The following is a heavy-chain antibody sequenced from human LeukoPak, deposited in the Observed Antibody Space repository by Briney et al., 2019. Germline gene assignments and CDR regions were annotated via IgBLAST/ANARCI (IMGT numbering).Heavy chain of an antibody. CDR1: GVSISSYY. J-gene: IGHJ4*02. Sequence: SETLSLTCSVSGVSISSYYWSWIRQPPGKGLEWIGYIYYSGKTNYNPSLKSRVTISVDTPKNQFSLKLSSVTAADTAVYYCARTDFWSGYAGSPGGALDYWGQGTLVTVSS. V-gene: IGHV4-59*01. CDR2: IYYSGKT. D-gene: IGHD3-3*01. CDR3: ARTDFWSGYAGSPGGALDY.